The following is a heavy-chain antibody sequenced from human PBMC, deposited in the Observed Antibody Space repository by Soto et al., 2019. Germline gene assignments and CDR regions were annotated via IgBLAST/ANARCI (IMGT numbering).Heavy chain of an antibody. CDR2: IIPIFGTA. Sequence: QVQLVQSGAEVKKPGSSVKVSCKASGGTFSSYAISWVRQAPGQGLEWMGGIIPIFGTANYAQKFQGRVTITADESTSTAYMELSSLRFEDTAVYYCARDWGRYYDSSGYSYYYGMDVWGQGTTVTVSS. J-gene: IGHJ6*02. CDR1: GGTFSSYA. D-gene: IGHD3-22*01. CDR3: ARDWGRYYDSSGYSYYYGMDV. V-gene: IGHV1-69*12.